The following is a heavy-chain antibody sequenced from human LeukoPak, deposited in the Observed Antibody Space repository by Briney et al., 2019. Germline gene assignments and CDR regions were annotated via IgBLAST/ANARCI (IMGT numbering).Heavy chain of an antibody. J-gene: IGHJ6*04. V-gene: IGHV3-48*03. CDR1: GFTFSNYE. CDR3: AELGITMIGGV. CDR2: ISSSGSTI. D-gene: IGHD3-10*02. Sequence: RSGGSLRLSCAASGFTFSNYEMNWVREAPGKGLEWVSYISSSGSTIYYADSVKGRFTISRDNAKKSLYLQMNSLRAEDTAVYYCAELGITMIGGVWGKGTTVTISS.